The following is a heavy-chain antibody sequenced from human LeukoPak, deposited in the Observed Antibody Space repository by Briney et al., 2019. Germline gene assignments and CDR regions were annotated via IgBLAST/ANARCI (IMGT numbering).Heavy chain of an antibody. D-gene: IGHD3-9*01. CDR2: ISVNNGNT. V-gene: IGHV1-18*01. Sequence: ASVTVSSRASGYTFTSYGISWVGQAPGQGVEGMGWISVNNGNTNYAQKLQGRVTMTTDTSTSAAYMELRSLRSDDTAVYYCARAGTYYDILTGHGWFDPWGQGTLVTVSS. J-gene: IGHJ5*02. CDR3: ARAGTYYDILTGHGWFDP. CDR1: GYTFTSYG.